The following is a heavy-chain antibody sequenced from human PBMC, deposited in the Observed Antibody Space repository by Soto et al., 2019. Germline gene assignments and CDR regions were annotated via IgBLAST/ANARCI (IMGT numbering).Heavy chain of an antibody. CDR2: ISDSGATT. Sequence: GGSLSLCCAASGFHFGENAMSWVRPAPGKGLEWVSGISDSGATTYYADSVRGRFTISRDNSKNTLYLQMKSLRAEDSASYYCAKEDTSNGSLDYRGQGALVNVSS. CDR3: AKEDTSNGSLDY. CDR1: GFHFGENA. V-gene: IGHV3-23*01. D-gene: IGHD6-19*01. J-gene: IGHJ4*02.